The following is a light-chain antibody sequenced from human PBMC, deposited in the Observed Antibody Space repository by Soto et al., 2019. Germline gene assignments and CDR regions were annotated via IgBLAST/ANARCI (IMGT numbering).Light chain of an antibody. V-gene: IGKV3-11*01. CDR3: QQRGNWPT. CDR2: DAS. Sequence: EIVMTQSPATLSVSPGERATLSCRASQSVSSSLAWYQQKPGQAPRLLIFDASNRATGIPPRFSGSVSGTDFTLTISSLEPEDFAVYYCQQRGNWPTFGQGTKVDIK. J-gene: IGKJ1*01. CDR1: QSVSSS.